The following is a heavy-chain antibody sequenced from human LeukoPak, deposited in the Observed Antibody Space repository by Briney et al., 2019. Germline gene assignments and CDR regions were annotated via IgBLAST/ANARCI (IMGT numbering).Heavy chain of an antibody. CDR1: GFMLSVYY. D-gene: IGHD2-21*02. CDR2: ISSTGSYT. J-gene: IGHJ4*01. CDR3: ARKLGGAQCGGDCFFYH. Sequence: GGSLRLSCEASGFMLSVYYMSWFRLAPGKGLEWIGYISSTGSYTTYADSVRGRFTISRDNAKNLLFLQMNNLRAEDTAVYYCARKLGGAQCGGDCFFYHWGQGTRVAVSS. V-gene: IGHV3-11*03.